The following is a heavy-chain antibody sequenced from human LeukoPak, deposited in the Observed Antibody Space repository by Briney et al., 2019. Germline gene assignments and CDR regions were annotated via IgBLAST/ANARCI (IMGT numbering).Heavy chain of an antibody. CDR2: MNPNSGNT. CDR3: ARVTSPYIAGQLQP. V-gene: IGHV1-8*03. Sequence: GASVKVSCKASGYTFTSYDINWVRQATGQGLEWMGWMNPNSGNTGYAQKFQGRVTITRNTSISTAYMELSSLRSEDTAVYYCARVTSPYIAGQLQPWGQGTLVTVSS. CDR1: GYTFTSYD. J-gene: IGHJ5*02. D-gene: IGHD6-6*01.